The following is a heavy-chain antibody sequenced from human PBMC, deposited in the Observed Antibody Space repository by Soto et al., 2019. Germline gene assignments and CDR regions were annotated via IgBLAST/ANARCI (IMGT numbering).Heavy chain of an antibody. J-gene: IGHJ4*02. CDR2: ISYDGSNK. CDR3: XXXXXXFDY. CDR1: GXPFSSYG. V-gene: IGHV3-30*03. Sequence: QVPLVESGGGVVQPGRSLRLSCAASGXPFSSYGMHWVRQAPGKRLEWVAHISYDGSNKHYTDSVKGRFTISRDNSKNMLYLQMSSXXXXXXXXXXXXXXXXXFDYCGQGTRVSVSS.